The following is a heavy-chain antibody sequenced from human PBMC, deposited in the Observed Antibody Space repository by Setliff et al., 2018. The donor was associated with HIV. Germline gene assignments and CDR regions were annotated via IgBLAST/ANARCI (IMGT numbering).Heavy chain of an antibody. J-gene: IGHJ6*03. D-gene: IGHD6-6*01. CDR1: GFSFSNYG. CDR3: AKARSEYQLMPWYYYMDV. V-gene: IGHV3-30*18. Sequence: GESLRLSCVASGFSFSNYGMHWVRQAPGKGLEWVAVMLYDGSDRYYADSVKGRFTISRDNSKKTLYLQMNSLRPGDTAVYHCAKARSEYQLMPWYYYMDVWGQGTTVTVSS. CDR2: MLYDGSDR.